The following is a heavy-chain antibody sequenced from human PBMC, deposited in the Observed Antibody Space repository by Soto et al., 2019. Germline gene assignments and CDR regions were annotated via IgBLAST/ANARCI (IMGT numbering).Heavy chain of an antibody. Sequence: EVQLVESGGGLVKPGGSLRLSCAASGFSFSNYGMNWVRQAPGKGLEWFSSISSSSSYISYADSVKGRFTISRDNAKNSVYLQMNSLRAEDTAVYYCARSDCTSTSCYVVWFDPWGQGTLVTVSS. V-gene: IGHV3-21*01. CDR1: GFSFSNYG. CDR3: ARSDCTSTSCYVVWFDP. CDR2: ISSSSSYI. J-gene: IGHJ5*02. D-gene: IGHD2-2*01.